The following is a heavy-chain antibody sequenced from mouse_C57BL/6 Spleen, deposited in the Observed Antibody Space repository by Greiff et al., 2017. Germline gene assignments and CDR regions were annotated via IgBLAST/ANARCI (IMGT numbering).Heavy chain of an antibody. CDR3: TTKDYGSFDY. D-gene: IGHD1-1*01. CDR1: GFNIKDDY. Sequence: EVQLQESGAELVRPGASVKLSCTASGFNIKDDYMHWVKQRPEQGLEWIGWIDPENGDTEYASKFQGKATITAATSSNTAYLQLSSLTSEDTAVYYCTTKDYGSFDYWGQGTTLTVSS. CDR2: IDPENGDT. J-gene: IGHJ2*01. V-gene: IGHV14-4*01.